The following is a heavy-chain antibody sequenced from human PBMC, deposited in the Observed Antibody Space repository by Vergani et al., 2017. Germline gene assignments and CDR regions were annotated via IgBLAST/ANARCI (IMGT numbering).Heavy chain of an antibody. J-gene: IGHJ3*01. D-gene: IGHD2-2*01. CDR3: ARAARYCGRTSCYAGVSNV. CDR2: IYDSGST. CDR1: GGSISSDDSY. Sequence: QVQLQESGPGLVKPSQTLSLTCTVSGGSISSDDSYWSWIRQAPGKGLEWIGYIYDSGSTSYNPSLKSRVVVSEDTSKNHSSLRLRSVIAADTAVYYCARAARYCGRTSCYAGVSNVWGRGTMVTVST. V-gene: IGHV4-30-4*08.